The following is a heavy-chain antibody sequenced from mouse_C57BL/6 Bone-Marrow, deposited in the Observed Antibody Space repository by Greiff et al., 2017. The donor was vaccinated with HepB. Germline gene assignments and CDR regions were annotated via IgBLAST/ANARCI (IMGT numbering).Heavy chain of an antibody. CDR1: GYTFTDYN. CDR2: INPNNGGT. CDR3: ARRGSSWYYFDY. Sequence: EVQLQQSGPELVKPGASVKIPCKASGYTFTDYNMDWVKQSHGKSLEWIGDINPNNGGTIYNQKFKGKATLTVDKSSSTADMELRSLTSEDTAVYYCARRGSSWYYFDYWGQGTTLTVSS. V-gene: IGHV1-18*01. D-gene: IGHD1-1*01. J-gene: IGHJ2*01.